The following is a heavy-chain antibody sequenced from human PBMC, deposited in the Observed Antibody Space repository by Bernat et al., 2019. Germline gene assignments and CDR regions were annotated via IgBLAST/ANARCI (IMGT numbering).Heavy chain of an antibody. V-gene: IGHV4-34*01. Sequence: WGAGRVEAAGTLSRTCAVYGGSFSGYYWSWIRQPPGKGLEWIGEINHSGSTNYNPSLKSRVTISVDTSKNQFSLKLSSVTAADTAVYYCARKSPGTVTTSYYYYMDVWGKGTTVTVSS. CDR1: GGSFSGYY. D-gene: IGHD4-17*01. J-gene: IGHJ6*03. CDR2: INHSGST. CDR3: ARKSPGTVTTSYYYYMDV.